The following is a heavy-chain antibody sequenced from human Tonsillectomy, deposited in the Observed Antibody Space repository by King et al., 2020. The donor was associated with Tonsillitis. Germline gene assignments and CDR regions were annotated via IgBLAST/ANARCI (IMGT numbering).Heavy chain of an antibody. CDR3: ARDHGRIGAADTVDY. V-gene: IGHV1-2*02. CDR1: GYTFTGYY. J-gene: IGHJ4*02. Sequence: QLVQSGAEVKKPGASVKVSCKASGYTFTGYYMHWVRQAPGQGLEWMGWINPDSGGTNYAQKFQGRVTMTRDTSISTAYMELSRLRSDDTAVYYCARDHGRIGAADTVDYWGQGTLVTVSS. D-gene: IGHD6-13*01. CDR2: INPDSGGT.